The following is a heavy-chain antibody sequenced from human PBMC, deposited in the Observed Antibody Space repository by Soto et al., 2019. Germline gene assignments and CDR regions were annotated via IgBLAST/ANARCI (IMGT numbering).Heavy chain of an antibody. CDR1: GGSFSGYY. CDR2: INHSGST. J-gene: IGHJ3*02. CDR3: ARERMTTVTTFAFDI. D-gene: IGHD4-17*01. V-gene: IGHV4-34*01. Sequence: SETLSLTCAVYGGSFSGYYWSWIRQPPGKGLEWIGEINHSGSTNYNPSLKSRVTISVDTSKNQFSLKLSSVTAADTAVYYCARERMTTVTTFAFDIWGQGTMVTVSS.